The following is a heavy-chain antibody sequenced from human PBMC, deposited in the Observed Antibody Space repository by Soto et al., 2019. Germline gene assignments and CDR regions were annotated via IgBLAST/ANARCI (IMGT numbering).Heavy chain of an antibody. CDR2: TSGSGGST. J-gene: IGHJ5*01. CDR1: GITFSSYA. D-gene: IGHD3-10*01. Sequence: GGSLRLSCAASGITFSSYAMSWVRQAPGKGLEWVSATSGSGGSTYYADSVKGRFTISRDNSKNTLYLQMNSLRAGAPAVYSFAKNMVRGVISNWSDPWGQGTLVTVSS. V-gene: IGHV3-23*01. CDR3: AKNMVRGVISNWSDP.